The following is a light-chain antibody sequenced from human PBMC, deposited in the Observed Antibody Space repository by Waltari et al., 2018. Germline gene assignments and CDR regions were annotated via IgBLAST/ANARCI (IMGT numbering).Light chain of an antibody. J-gene: IGLJ3*02. V-gene: IGLV4-69*01. CDR1: SGHTSSI. Sequence: QLVLTQSPSASASLGASVKLTCTLSSGHTSSIVAWLQQQPEKGPRYLMKVKSDGSHSKGDEIPDRFSGSSSGAERYLTISSLQSEDEADYYCQTGGHGTWVFGGGTKLTVL. CDR3: QTGGHGTWV. CDR2: VKSDGSH.